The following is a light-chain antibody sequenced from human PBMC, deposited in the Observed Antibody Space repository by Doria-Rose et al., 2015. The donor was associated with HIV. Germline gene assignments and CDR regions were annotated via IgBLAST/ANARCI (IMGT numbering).Light chain of an antibody. CDR2: DGS. CDR3: HQYGTSWT. J-gene: IGKJ1*01. Sequence: TQSPGALSLSPGERATLSCRASQSFSSTYLAWYQQTPGQARSLLIYDGSTRATGIPDRFSASGSGTDFTLTINRLEPEDFALYYCHQYGTSWTFGQGTKVEI. CDR1: QSFSSTY. V-gene: IGKV3-20*01.